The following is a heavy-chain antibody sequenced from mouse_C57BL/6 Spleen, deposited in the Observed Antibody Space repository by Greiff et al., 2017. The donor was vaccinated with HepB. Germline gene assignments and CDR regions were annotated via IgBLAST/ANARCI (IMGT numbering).Heavy chain of an antibody. CDR3: ARTVGYWYFDV. CDR2: IWRGGST. D-gene: IGHD1-1*01. CDR1: GFSLTSYG. Sequence: QVQLKESGPGLVQPSQSLSITCTVSGFSLTSYGVHWVRQSPGKGLEWLGVIWRGGSTDYNAAFISRLSISKDNSKRQVFFKMNSLQADDTAIYYCARTVGYWYFDVWGTGTTVTVSS. J-gene: IGHJ1*03. V-gene: IGHV2-2*01.